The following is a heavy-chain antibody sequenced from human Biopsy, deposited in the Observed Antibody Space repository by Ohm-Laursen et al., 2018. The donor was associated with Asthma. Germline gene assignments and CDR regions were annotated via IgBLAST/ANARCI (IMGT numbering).Heavy chain of an antibody. CDR2: ISYDGRNT. Sequence: SLGLSCSAAGFTFDNYTMHWVRQAPGKGLEWVTIISYDGRNTYYADSVEGRFTISRDNSKNTLFLQMSSLRPEDTAVYYCARGGLHYYEYYGMDVWGQGTTVTVSS. J-gene: IGHJ6*02. V-gene: IGHV3-30*04. CDR3: ARGGLHYYEYYGMDV. CDR1: GFTFDNYT. D-gene: IGHD2-21*02.